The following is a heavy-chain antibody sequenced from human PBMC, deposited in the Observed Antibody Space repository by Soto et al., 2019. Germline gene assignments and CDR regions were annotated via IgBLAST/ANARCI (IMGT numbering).Heavy chain of an antibody. CDR3: AKERYYDILTGPENYYYHYGMDV. CDR2: ITGSGGYT. J-gene: IGHJ6*02. V-gene: IGHV3-23*01. Sequence: EVQLLESGGGLVQPGGSLRLSCAASGFTFSSYAMSWVRQAPEKGLEWVSDITGSGGYTFYADSVTGRFTISRDNSKNTLYLQMSSLRAEDTAVYYCAKERYYDILTGPENYYYHYGMDVWGQGTTVTVSS. CDR1: GFTFSSYA. D-gene: IGHD3-9*01.